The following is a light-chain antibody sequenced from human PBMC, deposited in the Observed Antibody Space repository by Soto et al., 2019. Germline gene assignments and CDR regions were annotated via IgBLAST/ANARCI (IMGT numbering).Light chain of an antibody. Sequence: QSVLTQPPSVSGAPGQRVTISCTGSSSNIGAGYDVHWYQQLPGTAPKLLIFVNTNRPSGVPDRFSGYKSGTSASLAIPGLQAEDEADYYCQSYDSSLSGVVFGGGTKLTVL. CDR3: QSYDSSLSGVV. V-gene: IGLV1-40*01. CDR1: SSNIGAGYD. CDR2: VNT. J-gene: IGLJ2*01.